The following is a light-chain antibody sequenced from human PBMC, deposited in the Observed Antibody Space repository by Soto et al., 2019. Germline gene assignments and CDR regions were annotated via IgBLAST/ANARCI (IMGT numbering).Light chain of an antibody. CDR1: SLDIGGSNY. Sequence: QSALTQPASVSGSPGQSITISCTGTSLDIGGSNYVSWYQQLPGNTPKLIIYDVSDRPSGISHRFSGSKSGNTASLTISGLQAEDEGDYYCNSYTSSRTYVFGTGTKLTVL. V-gene: IGLV2-14*03. J-gene: IGLJ1*01. CDR2: DVS. CDR3: NSYTSSRTYV.